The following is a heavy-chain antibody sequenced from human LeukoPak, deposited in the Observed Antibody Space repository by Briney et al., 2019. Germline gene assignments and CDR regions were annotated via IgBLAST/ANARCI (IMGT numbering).Heavy chain of an antibody. CDR3: TRAPPYLVGY. Sequence: GGSLRLSCAASGFTFSSYSMNWVRQAPGKGLEWVGFIRSKAYGGTTEYAASVKGRFTISRDDSKSIAYLQMNSLKTEDTAVYYCTRAPPYLVGYWGQGTLVTVSS. J-gene: IGHJ4*02. D-gene: IGHD2-15*01. CDR1: GFTFSSYS. V-gene: IGHV3-49*04. CDR2: IRSKAYGGTT.